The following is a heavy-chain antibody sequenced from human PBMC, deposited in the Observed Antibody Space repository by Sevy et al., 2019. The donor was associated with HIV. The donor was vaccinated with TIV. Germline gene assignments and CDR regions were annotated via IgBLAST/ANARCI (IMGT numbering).Heavy chain of an antibody. Sequence: ASVKVSCKASGGTFSSYAISWVRQAPGQGLEWMGGIIPIFGTANYAQKFQGRVTITADESTSTAYMELSSLRSEDTAVYYCARVKRGYSYGYGFDYWGQGTLVTVSS. CDR1: GGTFSSYA. V-gene: IGHV1-69*13. J-gene: IGHJ4*02. CDR2: IIPIFGTA. CDR3: ARVKRGYSYGYGFDY. D-gene: IGHD5-18*01.